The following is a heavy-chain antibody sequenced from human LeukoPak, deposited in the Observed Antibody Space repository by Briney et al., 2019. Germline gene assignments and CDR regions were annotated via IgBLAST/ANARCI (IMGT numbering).Heavy chain of an antibody. D-gene: IGHD5-18*01. J-gene: IGHJ4*02. V-gene: IGHV3-9*01. CDR2: ISWNSGSI. CDR1: GFTFDDYA. Sequence: GRSLRLSCAASGFTFDDYAMHWVRQAPGMGLVWVSGISWNSGSIGYADSVKGRFTISRDNAKNSLYLQMNSLRAEDTALYYCAKDRRGYSYGYPVNYFDYWGQGTLVTVSS. CDR3: AKDRRGYSYGYPVNYFDY.